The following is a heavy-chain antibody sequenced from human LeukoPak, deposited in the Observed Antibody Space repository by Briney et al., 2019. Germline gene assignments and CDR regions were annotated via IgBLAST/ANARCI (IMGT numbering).Heavy chain of an antibody. Sequence: GEALKISCQGSGYSFTSYWIGWVRQMPGKGLEWMGIIYPGEADTRYSPSFQGQVTISADKSISTAYLQWSSLKASDTAMYYCARHPGGYCSSTSCLGGDYYYYGMDVWGQGTTVTVSS. CDR1: GYSFTSYW. J-gene: IGHJ6*02. CDR3: ARHPGGYCSSTSCLGGDYYYYGMDV. D-gene: IGHD2-2*01. V-gene: IGHV5-51*01. CDR2: IYPGEADT.